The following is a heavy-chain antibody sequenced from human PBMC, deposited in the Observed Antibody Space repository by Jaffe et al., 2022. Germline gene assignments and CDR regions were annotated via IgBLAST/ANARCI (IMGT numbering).Heavy chain of an antibody. CDR1: GFTFDDYA. CDR3: AKDGGVRGGYDY. Sequence: EVQLVESGGVVVQPGGSLRLSCAASGFTFDDYAMHWVRQAPGKGLEWVSLISWDGGSTYYADSVKGRFTISRDNSKNSLYLQMNSLRAEDTALYYCAKDGGVRGGYDYWGQGTLVTVSS. D-gene: IGHD3-10*01. J-gene: IGHJ4*02. CDR2: ISWDGGST. V-gene: IGHV3-43D*04.